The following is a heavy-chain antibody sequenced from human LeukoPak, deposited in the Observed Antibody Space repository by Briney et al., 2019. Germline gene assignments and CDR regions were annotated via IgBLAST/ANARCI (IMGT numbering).Heavy chain of an antibody. CDR3: AGGFGELGDFDY. D-gene: IGHD3-10*01. J-gene: IGHJ4*02. Sequence: GGSLRLSCAASGFTLSSYEMNWVRQAPGKGLEWVSYISSSGSTIYYADSVKGRFTISRDNAKNSLYLQMNSLRAEDTAVYYCAGGFGELGDFDYWGQGTLVTVSS. CDR2: ISSSGSTI. CDR1: GFTLSSYE. V-gene: IGHV3-48*03.